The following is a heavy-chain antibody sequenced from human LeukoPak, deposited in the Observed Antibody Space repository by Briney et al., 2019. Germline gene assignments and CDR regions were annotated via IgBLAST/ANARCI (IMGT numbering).Heavy chain of an antibody. Sequence: GGSLRLSCAASGFTFSSYSMNWVRQAPGKGLEWVSYISSSRSTIYYADSVKGRFTISRDNAKNSLYLQMNSLRAEDTDVYYCATWFGEDAFDIWGQGTMVTVSS. J-gene: IGHJ3*02. V-gene: IGHV3-48*04. D-gene: IGHD3-10*01. CDR2: ISSSRSTI. CDR3: ATWFGEDAFDI. CDR1: GFTFSSYS.